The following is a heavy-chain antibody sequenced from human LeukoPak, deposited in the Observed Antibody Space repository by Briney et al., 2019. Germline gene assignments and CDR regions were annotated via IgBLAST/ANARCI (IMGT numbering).Heavy chain of an antibody. V-gene: IGHV4-34*01. CDR2: INHSGST. CDR1: GGSFSGYY. CDR3: ARVGTDSSGYNDY. Sequence: PSETLSLTCAVYGGSFSGYYWSWIRQPPGKGLEWIGEINHSGSTNYNPSLKSRVTISVDTSKNQFSLKLSSVTAADTAVYYCARVGTDSSGYNDYWGQGTLVTVSS. J-gene: IGHJ4*02. D-gene: IGHD3-22*01.